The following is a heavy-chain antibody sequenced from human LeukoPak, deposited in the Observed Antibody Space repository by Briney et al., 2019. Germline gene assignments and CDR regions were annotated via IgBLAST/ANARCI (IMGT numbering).Heavy chain of an antibody. CDR3: AKDINWYFDP. J-gene: IGHJ2*01. CDR2: VSYDGSNK. CDR1: AFTFSSYG. V-gene: IGHV3-30*18. Sequence: GGSLRLSCAASAFTFSSYGMHWVRQAPGKGLEWVAVVSYDGSNKYYADSVKGRFTISRDNSKNTLYLQMNSLRVEDTAVYYCAKDINWYFDPWGRGTLVTVSS.